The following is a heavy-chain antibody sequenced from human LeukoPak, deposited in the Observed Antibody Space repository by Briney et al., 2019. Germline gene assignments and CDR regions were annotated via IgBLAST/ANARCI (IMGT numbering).Heavy chain of an antibody. V-gene: IGHV4-59*08. D-gene: IGHD1-14*01. J-gene: IGHJ4*02. CDR1: GGSISSYY. CDR2: NYYSGST. CDR3: ARGVRNLDY. Sequence: PSETLSLTCTVSGGSISSYYWSWIRQPPGKGLEWIGYNYYSGSTNYNPSLKSRVTISVDTSKNQFSLRLSSVTAADTAVYYCARGVRNLDYWGQGTLVTVSS.